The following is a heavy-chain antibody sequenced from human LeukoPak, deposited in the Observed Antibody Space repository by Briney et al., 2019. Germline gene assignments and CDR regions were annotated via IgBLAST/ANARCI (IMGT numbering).Heavy chain of an antibody. CDR2: IRDDGRSK. Sequence: TGRSLRLSCATSGFTFSRSHMYWVRQASGKGLEWMAFIRDDGRSKYYADSVKGRFTISRDNPKNTLYLQMNSLRPEDTAVYYCAKPVSRDLNYYYYYMDVWGKGTTVTVSS. D-gene: IGHD2-21*02. J-gene: IGHJ6*03. V-gene: IGHV3-30*02. CDR1: GFTFSRSH. CDR3: AKPVSRDLNYYYYYMDV.